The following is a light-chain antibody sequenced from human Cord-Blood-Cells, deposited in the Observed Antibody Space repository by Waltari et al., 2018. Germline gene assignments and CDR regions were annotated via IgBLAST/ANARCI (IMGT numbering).Light chain of an antibody. Sequence: SAPTHPPSVSGCAGPSITISCPGSCRAAVSYNPVSWYQQHPGKAPKLMIYEVSKRPSGVSNRFSGSKSGNTASLTISGLQAEDEADYYCCSYAGSSVVFGGGTKLTVL. CDR3: CSYAGSSVV. CDR1: CRAAVSYNP. V-gene: IGLV2-23*02. J-gene: IGLJ2*01. CDR2: EVS.